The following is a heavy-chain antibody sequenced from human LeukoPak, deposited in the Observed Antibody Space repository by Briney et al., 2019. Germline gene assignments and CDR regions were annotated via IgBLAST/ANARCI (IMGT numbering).Heavy chain of an antibody. D-gene: IGHD2-2*01. Sequence: SETLSLTCTVSGXSISSSSYYWGWIRQPPGKGLEWIRSIYYSGSTYYNPSLKSRVTISVDTSKNQFSLKLSSVTAADTAVYYCARRPIHCSSTSCYGFIDYWGQGTLVTVSS. V-gene: IGHV4-39*01. CDR1: GXSISSSSYY. CDR2: IYYSGST. CDR3: ARRPIHCSSTSCYGFIDY. J-gene: IGHJ4*02.